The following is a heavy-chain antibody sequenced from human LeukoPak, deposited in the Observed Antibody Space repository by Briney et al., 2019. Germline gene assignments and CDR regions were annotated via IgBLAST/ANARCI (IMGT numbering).Heavy chain of an antibody. J-gene: IGHJ3*02. CDR2: IYSGGST. CDR3: ARALSDVDAFDI. D-gene: IGHD2-21*02. Sequence: GGSLRLSCAASGFTVSSNYMSWVRQAPGKGLEWVSVIYSGGSTYYADSVKGRFTISRDNSKNTLYLQMNSLRAEDTAVYYCARALSDVDAFDIWGQGTMVTVSS. CDR1: GFTVSSNY. V-gene: IGHV3-66*01.